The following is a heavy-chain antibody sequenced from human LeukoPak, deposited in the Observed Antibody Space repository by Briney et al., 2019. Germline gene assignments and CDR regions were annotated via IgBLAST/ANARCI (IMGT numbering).Heavy chain of an antibody. CDR3: ARVGSYSGSYSDY. Sequence: PGGSLRLSCAASGFTFSDYYMTWIRQAPGKGLEWVSHIRSSSSYTKHADSVKGRFTISRDNAKNSLYLQMNSLRAEDTAIYYCARVGSYSGSYSDYWGQGTLVTVSS. CDR1: GFTFSDYY. V-gene: IGHV3-11*05. J-gene: IGHJ4*02. D-gene: IGHD1-26*01. CDR2: IRSSSSYT.